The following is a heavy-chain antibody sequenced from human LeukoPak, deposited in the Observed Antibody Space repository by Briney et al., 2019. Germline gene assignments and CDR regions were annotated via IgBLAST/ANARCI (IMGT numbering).Heavy chain of an antibody. J-gene: IGHJ4*02. D-gene: IGHD6-13*01. CDR2: ISYDGSNK. CDR3: ARATGGGWQLVPVFDY. V-gene: IGHV3-30*04. Sequence: GGSLRLSCAASGFTFSSYEMNWVRQAPGKGLEWVAVISYDGSNKYYADSVKGRFTISRDNSKNTLYLQMNSLRAEDTAVYYCARATGGGWQLVPVFDYWGQGTLVTVSS. CDR1: GFTFSSYE.